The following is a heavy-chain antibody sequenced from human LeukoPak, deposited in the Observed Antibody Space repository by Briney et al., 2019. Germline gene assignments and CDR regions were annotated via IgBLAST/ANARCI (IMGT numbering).Heavy chain of an antibody. V-gene: IGHV4-59*01. CDR1: GGSFSSYY. D-gene: IGHD2-2*01. CDR2: IYYSGST. Sequence: SETLSLTCAVYGGSFSSYYWSWIRQPPGKGLEWIGYIYYSGSTNYNPSLKSRVTISVDTSKNQFSLKLSSVTAADTAVYYCARAGTPYCSSTSCYWFDPWGQGTLVTVSS. J-gene: IGHJ5*02. CDR3: ARAGTPYCSSTSCYWFDP.